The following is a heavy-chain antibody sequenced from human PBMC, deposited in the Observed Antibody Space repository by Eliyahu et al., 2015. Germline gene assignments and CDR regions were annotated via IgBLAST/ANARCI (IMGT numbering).Heavy chain of an antibody. CDR3: ARDRDYSNNFYYYYGMDV. J-gene: IGHJ6*02. CDR1: GFXFSXXG. Sequence: QVQLVESGGGVLQPGRSXXLSXXXSGFXFSXXGMHWVRQAPGKGLEGVAVIWFDGSYKYYADSVKGRFTISRDNSKNTLYLQMNSLRAEDTAVYYCARDRDYSNNFYYYYGMDVWGQGTTVTVSS. V-gene: IGHV3-33*01. CDR2: IWFDGSYK. D-gene: IGHD4-11*01.